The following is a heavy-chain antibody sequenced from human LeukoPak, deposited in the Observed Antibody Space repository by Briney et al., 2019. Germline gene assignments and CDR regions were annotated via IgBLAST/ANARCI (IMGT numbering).Heavy chain of an antibody. CDR2: ISYDGSNK. V-gene: IGHV3-30-3*01. D-gene: IGHD2-15*01. Sequence: TGRSLRLSCAASGFTVSSYAMHWVRQAPGKGLEWVAVISYDGSNKYYADSVKGRFTISRDNSKNTLYLQMNSLRAEDTAVYYCASSGGGGFDYWGQGTLVTVSS. CDR3: ASSGGGGFDY. CDR1: GFTVSSYA. J-gene: IGHJ4*02.